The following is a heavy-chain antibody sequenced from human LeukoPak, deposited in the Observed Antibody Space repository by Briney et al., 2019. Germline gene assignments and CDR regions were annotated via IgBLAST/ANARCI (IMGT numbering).Heavy chain of an antibody. CDR3: ARGATDTTRWFGP. V-gene: IGHV3-21*01. CDR1: GFTFNTYS. J-gene: IGHJ5*02. Sequence: GGSLRLSCAASGFTFNTYSMSWVRQAPGKGLEWVSIISRASESIFYADSVKGRFTISRDNAKNSLYLQMNDLRAEDTAVYYCARGATDTTRWFGPWGQGTLVTVSS. CDR2: ISRASESI. D-gene: IGHD1-26*01.